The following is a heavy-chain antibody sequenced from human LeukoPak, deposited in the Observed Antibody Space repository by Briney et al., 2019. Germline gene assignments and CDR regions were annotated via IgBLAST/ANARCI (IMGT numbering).Heavy chain of an antibody. D-gene: IGHD2-15*01. Sequence: TSETLSLTCTVSGDSLSSYYWSWIRQPAGKGLEWIGRIYTRGSTNYNPSLKSRVTMSVDTSKNQFSLKLSSVTAADTAVYYCARGRYCSADICSGGDAFDIWGQGTMVSVSS. CDR1: GDSLSSYY. V-gene: IGHV4-4*07. CDR3: ARGRYCSADICSGGDAFDI. J-gene: IGHJ3*02. CDR2: IYTRGST.